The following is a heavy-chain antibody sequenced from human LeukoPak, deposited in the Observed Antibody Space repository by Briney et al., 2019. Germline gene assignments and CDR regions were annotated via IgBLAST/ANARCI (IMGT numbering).Heavy chain of an antibody. D-gene: IGHD3-16*01. V-gene: IGHV1-18*01. J-gene: IGHJ4*02. CDR2: ISAYNGNT. CDR1: GYTFTIYG. CDR3: ARVEGIMIGTY. Sequence: ASVKVSCKASGYTFTIYGISWVRQAPGQGLERMGWISAYNGNTNDAQKIQGRGTMTTDPSTSTAYMELRSLRSEETTVYYGARVEGIMIGTYWGEGSPVSPPS.